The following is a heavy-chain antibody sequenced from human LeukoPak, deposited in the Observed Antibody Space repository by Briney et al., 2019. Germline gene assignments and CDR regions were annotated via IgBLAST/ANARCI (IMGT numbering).Heavy chain of an antibody. CDR3: AREMGSAFQI. D-gene: IGHD3-10*01. V-gene: IGHV4-39*02. CDR1: GGSISSSSYY. CDR2: IYYSGST. Sequence: SETLSLTCTVSGGSISSSSYYWGWIRQPPGKGLEWIGSIYYSGSTYYNPSLKSRVTISVDTSKNQFSLKLSSVTAADTAVYYCAREMGSAFQIWGRGTMVSVS. J-gene: IGHJ3*02.